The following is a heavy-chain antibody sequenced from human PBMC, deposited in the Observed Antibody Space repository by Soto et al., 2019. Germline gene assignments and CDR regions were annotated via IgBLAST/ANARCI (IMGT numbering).Heavy chain of an antibody. V-gene: IGHV4-4*07. D-gene: IGHD4-4*01. CDR3: ARESKRTTVTTKWFDP. CDR2: IYTSGST. Sequence: PSDTLSLTCTVSGGSISSYYWSWIRQPAGKGLEWIGRIYTSGSTNYNPSHQSRPTTSVDTSKNQFSRKLRCVTGAGTAVYYCARESKRTTVTTKWFDPWGQGTLVTVSS. CDR1: GGSISSYY. J-gene: IGHJ5*02.